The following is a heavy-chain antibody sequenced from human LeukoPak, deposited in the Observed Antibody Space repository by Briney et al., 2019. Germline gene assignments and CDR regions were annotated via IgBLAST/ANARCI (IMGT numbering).Heavy chain of an antibody. CDR3: ARTTAEGYYGMDV. Sequence: ASVKVSCKASGYTFTGYYMHWVRQAPGQGLEWMGWINPNSGGTNYAQKFQGWVTMTRDTSTSTAYMELSRLRSDDTAVYYCARTTAEGYYGMDVWGQGTTVTVSS. CDR1: GYTFTGYY. CDR2: INPNSGGT. D-gene: IGHD4-11*01. V-gene: IGHV1-2*04. J-gene: IGHJ6*02.